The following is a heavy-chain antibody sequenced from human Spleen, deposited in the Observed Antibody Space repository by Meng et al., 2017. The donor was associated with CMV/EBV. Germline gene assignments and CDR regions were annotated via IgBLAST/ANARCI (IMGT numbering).Heavy chain of an antibody. Sequence: SLKISCAGSGFTFDGYALHWVRQAPGKGLEWVSGITWNSGKVGYAESVKGRFTTSRDNAKSSLYLQMKSLRPEDTALYYCTKSRKSGWFEDHSLDHWGQGALVTVSS. D-gene: IGHD6-19*01. J-gene: IGHJ4*02. CDR3: TKSRKSGWFEDHSLDH. CDR2: ITWNSGKV. CDR1: GFTFDGYA. V-gene: IGHV3-9*01.